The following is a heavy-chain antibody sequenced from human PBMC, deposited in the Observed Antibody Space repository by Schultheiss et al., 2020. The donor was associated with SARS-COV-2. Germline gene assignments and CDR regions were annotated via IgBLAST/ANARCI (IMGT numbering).Heavy chain of an antibody. V-gene: IGHV4-39*01. J-gene: IGHJ4*02. CDR1: GGSISSSSYY. CDR3: ARQGFLEWLLYRSYFDY. Sequence: SETLSLTCTVSGGSISSSSYYWGWIRQPPGKGLEWIGSIYYSGSTYYNPSLKSRVTISVDTSKNQFSLKLSSVTAADTAVYYCARQGFLEWLLYRSYFDYWGQGTLVTVSS. D-gene: IGHD3-3*01. CDR2: IYYSGST.